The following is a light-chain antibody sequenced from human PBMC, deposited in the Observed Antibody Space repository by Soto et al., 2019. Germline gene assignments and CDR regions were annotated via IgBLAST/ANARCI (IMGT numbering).Light chain of an antibody. V-gene: IGKV1-5*01. CDR3: QQYNSYWT. J-gene: IGKJ1*01. Sequence: SQMTQTPSSLSASVGDRVTITCRASQSISTYLNWYQKKPGKAPNLLIYDASRLQSGVPSRFSGSGSGTEFTLTISSLQPDDFATYYCQQYNSYWTFGQGTKVDVK. CDR2: DAS. CDR1: QSISTY.